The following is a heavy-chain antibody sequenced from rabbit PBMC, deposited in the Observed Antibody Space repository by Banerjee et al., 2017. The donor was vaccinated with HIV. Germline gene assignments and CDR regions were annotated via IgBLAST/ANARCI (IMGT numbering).Heavy chain of an antibody. CDR1: GFSLSSYW. Sequence: QEQLVESGGGLVKPEGSLKLSCTASGFSLSSYWMCWVRQAPGKGLECIACIYADRSGSTYYANWARGRFTISRTSSTTVTLEMTSLTAADTATYFCARGGPYVELDLWGQGTLVTVS. CDR2: IYADRSGST. J-gene: IGHJ4*01. D-gene: IGHD5-1*01. CDR3: ARGGPYVELDL. V-gene: IGHV1S45*01.